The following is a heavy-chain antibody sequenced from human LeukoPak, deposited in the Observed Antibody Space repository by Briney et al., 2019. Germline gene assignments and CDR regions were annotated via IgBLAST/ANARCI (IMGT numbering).Heavy chain of an antibody. CDR3: ARAAGRYSSGWYYFDY. CDR1: GVSISTYY. V-gene: IGHV4-4*07. Sequence: SETLSPTCTVSGVSISTYYWSWIRQPAGKGLEWIGRIYSSGSTNYNPSLKSRVTMSVDTSKNQFSLKLNSVTAADTAVYYCARAAGRYSSGWYYFDYWGQGTLVTVSS. J-gene: IGHJ4*02. D-gene: IGHD6-19*01. CDR2: IYSSGST.